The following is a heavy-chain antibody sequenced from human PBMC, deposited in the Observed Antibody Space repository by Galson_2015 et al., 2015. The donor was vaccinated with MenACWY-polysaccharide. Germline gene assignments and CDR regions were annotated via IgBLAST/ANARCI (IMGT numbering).Heavy chain of an antibody. V-gene: IGHV3-30-3*01. J-gene: IGHJ4*02. D-gene: IGHD1-1*01. CDR3: TKDFDWNDGH. CDR1: GFTFSSHA. Sequence: SLRLSCAASGFTFSSHAMHWVRQAPGKGLEWVAVISYDGSDIYYADSVKGRFTISRDNAKNTLYLQMNSLRAEDTAVYYCTKDFDWNDGHWGQGTLVTVAS. CDR2: ISYDGSDI.